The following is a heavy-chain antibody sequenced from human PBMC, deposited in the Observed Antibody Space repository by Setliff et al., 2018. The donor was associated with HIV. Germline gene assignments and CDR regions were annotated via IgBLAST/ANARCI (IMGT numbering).Heavy chain of an antibody. J-gene: IGHJ5*01. Sequence: PEETLSLTCAVTGDSISSRNWWSWVRQAPGKGLQWIGEIYQNGLTNYSPSLKSRVSMSLDKSKNQFSLKMTSVTAADTAVYYCVRAGDYYDSTGARAGFDSWGQGTRVTVSS. CDR3: VRAGDYYDSTGARAGFDS. CDR1: GDSISSRNW. CDR2: IYQNGLT. D-gene: IGHD3-22*01. V-gene: IGHV4-4*02.